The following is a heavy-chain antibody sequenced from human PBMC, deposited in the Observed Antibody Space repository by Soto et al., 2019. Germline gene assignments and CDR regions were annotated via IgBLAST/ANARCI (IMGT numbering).Heavy chain of an antibody. CDR2: ISKSSSLI. V-gene: IGHV3-21*01. J-gene: IGHJ4*02. D-gene: IGHD1-1*01. CDR3: VRGDDRVD. Sequence: GGSLRLSCVGSGFIFSSFTMTWVRQAPGMGLQYLASISKSSSLIYYADSVRGRFIISRDNSKDSVFLQMYSLRAEDTAMYYCVRGDDRVDWGQGTLVTVSS. CDR1: GFIFSSFT.